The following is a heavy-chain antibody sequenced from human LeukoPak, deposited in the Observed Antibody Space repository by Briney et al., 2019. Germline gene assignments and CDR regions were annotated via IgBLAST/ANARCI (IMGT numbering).Heavy chain of an antibody. CDR3: ARDVNAFAGNRLVGD. Sequence: ASVKVSCKASDYTFTNYGISWVRQAPGQGLEWMGWISAYNGNTNYAQKLQGRVTMTADTSTNTAYMELRSPRSDDTAVYYCARDVNAFAGNRLVGDWGQGTLVTVSS. V-gene: IGHV1-18*01. D-gene: IGHD4-23*01. CDR2: ISAYNGNT. J-gene: IGHJ4*02. CDR1: DYTFTNYG.